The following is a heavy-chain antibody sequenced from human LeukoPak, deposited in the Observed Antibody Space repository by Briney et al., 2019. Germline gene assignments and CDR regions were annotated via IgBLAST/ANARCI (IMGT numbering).Heavy chain of an antibody. CDR3: ARLNSVVPAARALFDY. J-gene: IGHJ4*02. CDR2: IYTSGST. CDR1: GGSISSYY. D-gene: IGHD2-2*01. V-gene: IGHV4-4*09. Sequence: SETLSLTCTVSGGSISSYYWSWIRQPPGKGLEWIGYIYTSGSTNYNPSLKSRVTISVDTSKNQFSLKLSSVTAADTAVYYCARLNSVVPAARALFDYWGQGTLVTVSS.